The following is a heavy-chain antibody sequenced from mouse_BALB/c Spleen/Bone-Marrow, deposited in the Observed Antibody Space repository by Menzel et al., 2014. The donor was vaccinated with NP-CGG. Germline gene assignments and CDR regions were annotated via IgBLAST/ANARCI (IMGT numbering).Heavy chain of an antibody. CDR3: AGLRPRFEFAY. CDR2: IDPANGNT. V-gene: IGHV14-3*02. Sequence: QLQQSGAELVKPGASVKLSCTASGFNIKDTYMHWVKQRPEQGLEWIGRIDPANGNTKYDPKFQGKATITADTSSNTAYLQLSSLTSEDTAVYYCAGLRPRFEFAYWGRATLVPVSA. CDR1: GFNIKDTY. J-gene: IGHJ3*01. D-gene: IGHD2-4*01.